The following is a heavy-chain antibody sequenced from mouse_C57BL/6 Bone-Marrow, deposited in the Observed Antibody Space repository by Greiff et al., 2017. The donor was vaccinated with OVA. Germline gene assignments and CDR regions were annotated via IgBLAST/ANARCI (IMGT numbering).Heavy chain of an antibody. Sequence: QVQLQQSGPELVKPGASVKISCKASGYAFSSSWMNWVKQRPGQGLEWIGRIYPGDGDTNYNGKFKGKATLTADKSSSTAYMQLSSLTSEDSAVYFGAREGYYYGLWYFDVWGTGTTVTVSS. CDR2: IYPGDGDT. V-gene: IGHV1-82*01. J-gene: IGHJ1*03. CDR1: GYAFSSSW. CDR3: AREGYYYGLWYFDV. D-gene: IGHD1-1*01.